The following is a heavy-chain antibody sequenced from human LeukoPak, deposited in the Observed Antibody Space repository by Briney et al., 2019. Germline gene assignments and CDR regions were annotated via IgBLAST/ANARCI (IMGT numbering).Heavy chain of an antibody. Sequence: PSETLSLTCTVSGGSISSYYWSWIRQPPGKGLEWIGYIYYSGSTNYNPSLKSRVTISVDTSKNQFSLKMSSVTAADTAVYYCARENSRAYDSWGQGTLVTVSS. CDR1: GGSISSYY. D-gene: IGHD2/OR15-2a*01. CDR2: IYYSGST. J-gene: IGHJ4*02. CDR3: ARENSRAYDS. V-gene: IGHV4-59*12.